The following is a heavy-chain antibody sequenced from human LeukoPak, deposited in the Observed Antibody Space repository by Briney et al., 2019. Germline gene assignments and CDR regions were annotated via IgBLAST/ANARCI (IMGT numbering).Heavy chain of an antibody. CDR3: ARVSAVAGTGYFDL. CDR1: GYTFTSYV. Sequence: ASVKVSCKASGYTFTSYVMNWVRQAPGQGLEWMGWISAYNGNTNYAQKLQGRVTMTTDTSTSTAYMELRSLRSDDTAVYYCARVSAVAGTGYFDLWGRGTLVTVSS. J-gene: IGHJ2*01. D-gene: IGHD6-19*01. CDR2: ISAYNGNT. V-gene: IGHV1-18*01.